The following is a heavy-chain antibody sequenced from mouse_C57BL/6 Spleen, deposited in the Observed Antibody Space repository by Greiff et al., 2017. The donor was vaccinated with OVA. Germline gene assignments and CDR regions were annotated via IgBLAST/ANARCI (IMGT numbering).Heavy chain of an antibody. CDR1: GYTFTSYW. CDR2: INPSNGGT. CDR3: ARREVTTVVATDYAMDY. D-gene: IGHD1-1*01. V-gene: IGHV1-53*01. Sequence: VQLQQSGTELVKPGASVKLSCKASGYTFTSYWMHWVKQRPGQGLEWIGNINPSNGGTNYNEKFKSKATLTVDKSSSTAYMQLSSLTSEDSAVYYCARREVTTVVATDYAMDYWGQGTSVTVSS. J-gene: IGHJ4*01.